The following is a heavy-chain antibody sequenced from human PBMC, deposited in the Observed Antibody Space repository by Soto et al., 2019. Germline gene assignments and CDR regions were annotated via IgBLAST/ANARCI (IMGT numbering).Heavy chain of an antibody. CDR2: LSYDGSNK. CDR1: GFTFSSHA. CDR3: ARGGVSRRGDFNWFSSDY. V-gene: IGHV3-30-3*01. Sequence: PGGSLRLSCGASGFTFSSHAMHWVRQAPGKGLEWVAVLSYDGSNKHYVDSVKGRFTISRDNSKNRLYLQMNSLRAEDTAVYYCARGGVSRRGDFNWFSSDYWGRGTPVTVAS. J-gene: IGHJ4*02. D-gene: IGHD3-9*01.